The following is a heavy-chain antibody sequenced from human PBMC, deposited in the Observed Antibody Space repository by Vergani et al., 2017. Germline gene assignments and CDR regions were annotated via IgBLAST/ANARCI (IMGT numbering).Heavy chain of an antibody. D-gene: IGHD2-2*01. V-gene: IGHV1-2*02. CDR2: INPNSGGT. Sequence: QVQLVQSGAEVKKPGASVKVSCKASGYTFTGYYMHWVRQAPGQGLEWMGWINPNSGGTNYAQKLQGRVTMTTDTSTSTAYMELRSLRSDDTAVYYCARDTPYIVVVPAARYGMDVWGQGTTVTVSS. CDR1: GYTFTGYY. CDR3: ARDTPYIVVVPAARYGMDV. J-gene: IGHJ6*02.